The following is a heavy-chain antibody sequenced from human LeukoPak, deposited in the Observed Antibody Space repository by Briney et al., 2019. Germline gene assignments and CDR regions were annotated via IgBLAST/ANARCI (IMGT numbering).Heavy chain of an antibody. J-gene: IGHJ4*02. D-gene: IGHD6-19*01. CDR1: GFTFSSYW. Sequence: PGGSLRLSCAASGFTFSSYWMSGVRQAPGKGREWVANIKQDGSEKYYVDSVKGRFTISRDNAKNSLYLQMNSLRAEDTAVYYCARGATRGGWRRNYFDYWGQGTLVTVSS. CDR3: ARGATRGGWRRNYFDY. V-gene: IGHV3-7*01. CDR2: IKQDGSEK.